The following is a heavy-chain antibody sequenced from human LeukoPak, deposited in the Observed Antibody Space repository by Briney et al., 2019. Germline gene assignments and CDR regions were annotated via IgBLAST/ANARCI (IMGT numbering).Heavy chain of an antibody. CDR1: GGSISSSSYY. J-gene: IGHJ4*02. D-gene: IGHD6-19*01. CDR2: IYYSGYT. Sequence: PSETLSLTCSVSGGSISSSSYYWGWIRQPPGRGLEGIGSIYYSGYTYYNPSLKSRVIISVDTSKNQFSLKLSSVTAADTAVYYCARRVNSGWGGYFDYWGQGTLVTVSS. CDR3: ARRVNSGWGGYFDY. V-gene: IGHV4-39*01.